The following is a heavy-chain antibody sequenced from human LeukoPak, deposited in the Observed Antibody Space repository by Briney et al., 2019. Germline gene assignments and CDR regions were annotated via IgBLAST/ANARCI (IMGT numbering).Heavy chain of an antibody. J-gene: IGHJ6*03. CDR3: AKDGGSGWDYYYMDV. Sequence: PGGSLRLSCAASGFTFSSYAMSWVRQAPGKGLEWVSVISGSGGSTYYADSVKGRFIISGDTSKNTLYLQMNSLRAEDTAVYYCAKDGGSGWDYYYMDVWGKGTTVTVSS. CDR1: GFTFSSYA. V-gene: IGHV3-23*01. D-gene: IGHD6-19*01. CDR2: ISGSGGST.